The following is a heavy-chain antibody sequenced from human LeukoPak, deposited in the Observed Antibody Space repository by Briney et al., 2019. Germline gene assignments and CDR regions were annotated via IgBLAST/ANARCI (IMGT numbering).Heavy chain of an antibody. CDR2: IYTSGST. Sequence: PSETLSLTCTVSGGSLSSGSYYWGWVRQPAGRGLEWIGRIYTSGSTNYNPSLKSRVTISVETSKNQFSLKLSSVTAADTAVYYCARDVVVVTAIGNWFDPWGQGTLVTVSS. V-gene: IGHV4-61*02. CDR1: GGSLSSGSYY. J-gene: IGHJ5*02. CDR3: ARDVVVVTAIGNWFDP. D-gene: IGHD2-21*02.